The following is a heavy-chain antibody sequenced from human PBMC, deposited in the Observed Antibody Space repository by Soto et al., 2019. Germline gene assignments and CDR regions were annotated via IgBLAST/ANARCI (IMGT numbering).Heavy chain of an antibody. J-gene: IGHJ4*02. CDR3: ARTRRDGYNYLLGFDY. CDR1: GGSISSYY. D-gene: IGHD5-12*01. Sequence: SETLSLTCTVSGGSISSYYWSWIRQPPGKGLEWIGYIYYSGGTNYNPSLKSRVTISVDTSKNQFSLKLSSVTAADTAVYYCARTRRDGYNYLLGFDYWGQGTLVTVSS. CDR2: IYYSGGT. V-gene: IGHV4-59*01.